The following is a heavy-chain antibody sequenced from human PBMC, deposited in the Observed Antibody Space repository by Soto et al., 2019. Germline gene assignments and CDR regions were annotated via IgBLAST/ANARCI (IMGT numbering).Heavy chain of an antibody. CDR2: VSSSVNI. Sequence: SETLSLTWRLSSDSISSATHYWNWIRQHRGNGLEWIGYVSSSVNIYYSPSLKTRVFMSVDKSKKLFSLKLTSVTAEDTAIYYCVGRLTSIENYFDSWGQGTQVTVSS. CDR1: SDSISSATHY. J-gene: IGHJ4*02. CDR3: VGRLTSIENYFDS. D-gene: IGHD2-8*01. V-gene: IGHV4-31*02.